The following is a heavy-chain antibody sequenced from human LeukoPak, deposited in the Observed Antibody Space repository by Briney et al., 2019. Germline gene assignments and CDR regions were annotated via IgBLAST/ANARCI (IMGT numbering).Heavy chain of an antibody. Sequence: ASVKVSCKVSGCTLTELSMHWVRQAPGKGLEWMGGFDPEDGETIYAQKFQGRVTLTEDTSTDTAYMELSSLSSADTAMYYCALNAYCSSNSCWGNYYYYYMDFWGKGTTVTVSS. CDR3: ALNAYCSSNSCWGNYYYYYMDF. CDR2: FDPEDGET. V-gene: IGHV1-24*01. J-gene: IGHJ6*03. CDR1: GCTLTELS. D-gene: IGHD2-2*01.